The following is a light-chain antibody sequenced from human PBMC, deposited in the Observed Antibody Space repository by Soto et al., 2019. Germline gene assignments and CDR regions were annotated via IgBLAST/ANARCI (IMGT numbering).Light chain of an antibody. J-gene: IGKJ4*01. Sequence: AIRMTQSPSSFSASTGDRVTITCRASQGISSYLAWYQQKPGKAPKLLIYAASTLQSGTPSRFSGRRSGTEFTLTIASVQPEDFATYYCQQYSSYSPLTFGGGTKVDIK. V-gene: IGKV1-8*01. CDR3: QQYSSYSPLT. CDR1: QGISSY. CDR2: AAS.